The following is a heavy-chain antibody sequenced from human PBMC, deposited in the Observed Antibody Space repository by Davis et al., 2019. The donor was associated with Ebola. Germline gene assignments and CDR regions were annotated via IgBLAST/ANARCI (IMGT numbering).Heavy chain of an antibody. J-gene: IGHJ4*02. CDR1: GFTFRTYA. CDR3: VIASAGSY. CDR2: VHSDGSSE. D-gene: IGHD3-9*01. Sequence: GESLKISCAASGFTFRTYAMSWVRQAPGKGLEWLAFVHSDGSSEKYADSVKGRFTISRDDYKNTVSLQMKSLRPEDTAVYYCVIASAGSYWGQGTLVAVSS. V-gene: IGHV3-30*02.